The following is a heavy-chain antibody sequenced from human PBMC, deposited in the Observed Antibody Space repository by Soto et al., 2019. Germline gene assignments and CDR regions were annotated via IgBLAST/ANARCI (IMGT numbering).Heavy chain of an antibody. CDR3: ARGSESGASPIRYYYYYGMDV. CDR2: IYHSGST. CDR1: GGSTSSSNW. Sequence: PSETLSLTCAVSGGSTSSSNWWSWVRQPPGKGLEWIGEIYHSGSTNYNPSLKSRVTISVDKSKNQFSLKLSSVTAADTAVYYCARGSESGASPIRYYYYYGMDVWGQGTTVTVYS. V-gene: IGHV4-4*02. D-gene: IGHD3-10*01. J-gene: IGHJ6*02.